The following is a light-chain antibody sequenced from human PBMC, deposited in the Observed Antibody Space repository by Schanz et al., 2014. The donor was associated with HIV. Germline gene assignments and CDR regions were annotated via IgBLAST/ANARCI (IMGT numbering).Light chain of an antibody. V-gene: IGKV3-20*01. Sequence: EIVMTQSPATLSVSPGERATLSCRASQSVSSDLAWYQQKPGQAPRLLIYGASSRATDIPDRFSGSGSGTDFTLTISRLEPEDFAVYYCQQYGSSPLYSFGQGTKLEIK. CDR1: QSVSSD. CDR2: GAS. J-gene: IGKJ2*03. CDR3: QQYGSSPLYS.